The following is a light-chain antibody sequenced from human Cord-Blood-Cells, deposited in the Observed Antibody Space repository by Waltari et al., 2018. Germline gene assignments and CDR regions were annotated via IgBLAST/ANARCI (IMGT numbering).Light chain of an antibody. Sequence: DIQSTQSPTFLSASLGDSVTITCRAIQGSRSYLAWYQPNPGKAPKLLIYAASPLQSGVPSRFSGSGSGTEFTLTISSLQPEDLATYYWQQLNSYPYTFGQGTKLESK. J-gene: IGKJ2*01. CDR2: AAS. CDR3: QQLNSYPYT. V-gene: IGKV1-9*01. CDR1: QGSRSY.